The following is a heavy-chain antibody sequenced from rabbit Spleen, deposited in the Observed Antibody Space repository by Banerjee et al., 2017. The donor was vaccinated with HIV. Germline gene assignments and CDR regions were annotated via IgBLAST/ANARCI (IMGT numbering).Heavy chain of an antibody. CDR1: GFSFSNKVV. J-gene: IGHJ4*01. CDR3: ARDLGYDDDSEKGYFNL. Sequence: QEQLVESGGGLVQPGGSLKLSCTASGFSFSNKVVMCWVRQAPGKGLEWIACINTVTGKTVYASWAKGRFTISKTSNTVDLKMTSLTVADTATYFCARDLGYDDDSEKGYFNLWGQGTLVTVS. CDR2: INTVTGKT. D-gene: IGHD2-1*01. V-gene: IGHV1S45*01.